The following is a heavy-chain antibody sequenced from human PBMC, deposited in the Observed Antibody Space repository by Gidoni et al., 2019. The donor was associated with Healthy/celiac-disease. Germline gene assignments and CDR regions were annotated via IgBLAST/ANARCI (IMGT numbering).Heavy chain of an antibody. CDR2: ISAYNGNT. CDR1: GYTFTSYG. J-gene: IGHJ3*02. CDR3: ARDPPSYGNWNDDAFDI. D-gene: IGHD1-1*01. V-gene: IGHV1-18*01. Sequence: QVQLVQSGAEVKKPGASVKVSCKASGYTFTSYGISWVRQAPGQGLAWMGWISAYNGNTNYAQKLQGRVTMTTDTSTSTAYMELRSLRSDDTAVYYCARDPPSYGNWNDDAFDIWGQGTMVTVSS.